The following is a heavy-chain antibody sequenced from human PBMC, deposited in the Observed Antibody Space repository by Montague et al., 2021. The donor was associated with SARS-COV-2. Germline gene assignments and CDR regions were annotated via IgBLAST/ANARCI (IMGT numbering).Heavy chain of an antibody. CDR1: GFTFSTYK. CDR3: ARDDYCHKGVCSDHGLDI. D-gene: IGHD2-8*01. V-gene: IGHV3-21*01. CDR2: ISSSGSYK. Sequence: SLRLSCAASGFTFSTYKMTWVRQAPGQGLEWVSSISSSGSYKYYEDSVKGRFTISRDNAKNSLFLQINSLRAEDTAVCYCARDDYCHKGVCSDHGLDIWGQGTMVTVSS. J-gene: IGHJ3*02.